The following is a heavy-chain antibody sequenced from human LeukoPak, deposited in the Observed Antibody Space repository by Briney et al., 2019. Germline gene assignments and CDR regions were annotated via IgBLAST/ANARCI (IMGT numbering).Heavy chain of an antibody. V-gene: IGHV3-53*01. CDR1: GFTVSSNY. D-gene: IGHD6-19*01. CDR3: ARGARIAVALYYFDY. J-gene: IGHJ4*02. Sequence: PGGSLRLSCAASGFTVSSNYMSWVRQAPGKGLEWVSVIYSGGSTYYADSVKGRFTISRDNSKNTLHLQMNSLRAEDTAVYYCARGARIAVALYYFDYWGQGTLVTVSS. CDR2: IYSGGST.